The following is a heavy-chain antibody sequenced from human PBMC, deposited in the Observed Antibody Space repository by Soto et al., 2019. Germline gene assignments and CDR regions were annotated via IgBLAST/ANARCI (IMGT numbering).Heavy chain of an antibody. Sequence: ASVKVSCKASGYTFMAYGISWVRQAPGQGLEWVGWISAYNGNTKYEQKMEGRVSMTTDTSTRTAYLEVRSLRSDDTAVYYCARDQAQVMIPSGGFIDQYDYGMDVWGQGTTVTVS. V-gene: IGHV1-18*04. D-gene: IGHD3-16*02. J-gene: IGHJ6*02. CDR3: ARDQAQVMIPSGGFIDQYDYGMDV. CDR2: ISAYNGNT. CDR1: GYTFMAYG.